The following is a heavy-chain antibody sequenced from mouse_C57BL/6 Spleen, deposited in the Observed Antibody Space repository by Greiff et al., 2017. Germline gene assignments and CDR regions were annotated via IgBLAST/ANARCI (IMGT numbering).Heavy chain of an antibody. J-gene: IGHJ1*03. CDR2: INPNNGGT. CDR1: GYTFTDYY. V-gene: IGHV1-26*01. Sequence: EVQLQQSGPELVKPGASVKISCKASGYTFTDYYMNWVKQSHGKSLEWIGDINPNNGGTSYNQKFKGKATLTVDKSSSTAYMELRSLTSEDSAVYYCAREGYYGSSGYFDVWGTGTTVTVSS. D-gene: IGHD1-1*01. CDR3: AREGYYGSSGYFDV.